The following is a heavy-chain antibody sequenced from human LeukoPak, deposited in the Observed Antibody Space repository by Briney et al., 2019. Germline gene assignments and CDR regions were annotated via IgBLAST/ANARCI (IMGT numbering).Heavy chain of an antibody. CDR1: GGSVSSGSYY. CDR3: ARVPVAAATPDFDS. V-gene: IGHV4-61*01. CDR2: IYSSGST. J-gene: IGHJ4*02. D-gene: IGHD2-15*01. Sequence: SETLSLTCTVSGGSVSSGSYYWSWIRQPPGKGLEWIGYIYSSGSTNYNPSLKSRVTISVDTSKNQFSLKLISVTAADTAVYYCARVPVAAATPDFDSWGQGTLVTVSS.